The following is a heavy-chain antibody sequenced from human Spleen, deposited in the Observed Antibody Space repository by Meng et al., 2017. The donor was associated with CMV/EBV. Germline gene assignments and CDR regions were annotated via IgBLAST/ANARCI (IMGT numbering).Heavy chain of an antibody. Sequence: ASVKVSCKTSGYTFTGYYMHWVRQAPGQGLEWMGWISTYNGNTNYARKLQGRVTMTKDTSKRTVYMELRSLTHDDTALYYCARDFGGYCSSTSCYFSYYYYYGMDVWGQGTTVTVSS. CDR2: ISTYNGNT. V-gene: IGHV1-18*04. J-gene: IGHJ6*02. CDR3: ARDFGGYCSSTSCYFSYYYYYGMDV. D-gene: IGHD2-2*01. CDR1: GYTFTGYY.